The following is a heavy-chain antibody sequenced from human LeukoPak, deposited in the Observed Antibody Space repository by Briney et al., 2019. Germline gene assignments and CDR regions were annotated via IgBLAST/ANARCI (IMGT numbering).Heavy chain of an antibody. Sequence: PGGSLRLSCAASGFTFTTYWMRWVRQAPGKGLEWVANIKQDGTEKYYVDSVKGRFTISRDNAKNSLSLQMNSLRAEDTAVYYCARPLMYYYGSETYFWFDPWGQGTLVTVSS. CDR2: IKQDGTEK. V-gene: IGHV3-7*01. CDR1: GFTFTTYW. J-gene: IGHJ5*02. D-gene: IGHD3-10*01. CDR3: ARPLMYYYGSETYFWFDP.